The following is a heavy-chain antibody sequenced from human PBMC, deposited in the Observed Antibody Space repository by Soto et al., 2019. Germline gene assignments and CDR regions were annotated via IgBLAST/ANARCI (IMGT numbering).Heavy chain of an antibody. D-gene: IGHD3-22*01. J-gene: IGHJ3*02. V-gene: IGHV4-59*08. CDR2: IYYSGST. Sequence: QVQLQESGPGLVKPSETLSLTCTVSGGSISSYYWSWIRQPPGKGLEWIGYIYYSGSTNYNPSLQSRVTISVDTSKNQFSLKLSSVTAADTAVYYCARHSPYYYDSSGYYYDGAFDIWGQGTMVTVSS. CDR1: GGSISSYY. CDR3: ARHSPYYYDSSGYYYDGAFDI.